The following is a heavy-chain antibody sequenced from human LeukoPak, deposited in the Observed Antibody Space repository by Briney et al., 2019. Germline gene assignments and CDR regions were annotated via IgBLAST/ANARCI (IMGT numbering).Heavy chain of an antibody. CDR1: GYTFTSYY. CDR3: ARQTYYYDSSLDY. Sequence: ASVKVSCKASGYTFTSYYMHWVRQAPGQGLEWMGWIKPNSGGTNYAQKFQGRVTMTRDTSISTAYMELSRLRSDDTAVYYCARQTYYYDSSLDYWGQGTLVTVSS. CDR2: IKPNSGGT. V-gene: IGHV1-2*02. D-gene: IGHD3-22*01. J-gene: IGHJ4*02.